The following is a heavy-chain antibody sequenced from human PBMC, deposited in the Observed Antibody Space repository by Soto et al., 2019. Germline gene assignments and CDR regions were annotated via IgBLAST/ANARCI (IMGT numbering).Heavy chain of an antibody. J-gene: IGHJ6*02. CDR2: SIPIFGTA. CDR1: GGTFSSYA. V-gene: IGHV1-69*01. CDR3: ARESTYYDILTGYPDYYYYGMDV. D-gene: IGHD3-9*01. Sequence: QVQLVQSGAEVKKPGSSVKVSCKASGGTFSSYAISWVRQAPGQGLEWMGGSIPIFGTANYAQKFQGRVTITADESTSTAYMELSSLRSEDTAVYYCARESTYYDILTGYPDYYYYGMDVWGQGTTVTVSS.